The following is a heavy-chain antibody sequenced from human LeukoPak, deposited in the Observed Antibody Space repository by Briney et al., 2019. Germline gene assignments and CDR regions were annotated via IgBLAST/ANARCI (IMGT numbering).Heavy chain of an antibody. Sequence: GASVKVSCKASGYTLTSYGISWVRQAPGHGLEWLGWISAYNGDTNHAQTLPGRVTMTTDTSTSTAYTPLRSLRSDDTAVYYCARGEDIVATMYAFDIWGQGTMVSVSS. CDR2: ISAYNGDT. D-gene: IGHD5-12*01. CDR3: ARGEDIVATMYAFDI. V-gene: IGHV1-18*01. J-gene: IGHJ3*02. CDR1: GYTLTSYG.